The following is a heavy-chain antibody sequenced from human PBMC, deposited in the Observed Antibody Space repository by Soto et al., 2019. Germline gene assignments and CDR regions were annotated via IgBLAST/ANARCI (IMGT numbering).Heavy chain of an antibody. J-gene: IGHJ4*02. CDR3: ESEDYSYDLGAFDV. CDR2: LSADGGTR. V-gene: IGHV3-30-3*01. D-gene: IGHD4-4*01. CDR1: GFIFSSYA. Sequence: QVQLVESGGGVVQPGRSLRLSCAASGFIFSSYAMHWVRQAPGKGLEWVAVLSADGGTRYYEDSVKGRFTISRDNSKNTLYLETNSLRTEDTAVYYCESEDYSYDLGAFDVWGRGTLVTVSS.